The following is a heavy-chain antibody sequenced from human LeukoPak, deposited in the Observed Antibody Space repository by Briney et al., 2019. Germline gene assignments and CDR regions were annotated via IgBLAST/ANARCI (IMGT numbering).Heavy chain of an antibody. J-gene: IGHJ5*02. Sequence: SETLSLTCTVSGGSISSYYWSWIRQPPGKGLEWIGYIYYSGGTNYNPSLKSRVTISVDTTRNQFSLKLSSVTAADTAVYYCARYYDILTGLNPWGQGTLVTVSS. CDR1: GGSISSYY. V-gene: IGHV4-59*01. CDR3: ARYYDILTGLNP. D-gene: IGHD3-9*01. CDR2: IYYSGGT.